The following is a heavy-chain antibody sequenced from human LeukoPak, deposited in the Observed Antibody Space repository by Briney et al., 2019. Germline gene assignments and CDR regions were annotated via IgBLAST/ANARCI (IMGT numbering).Heavy chain of an antibody. J-gene: IGHJ3*02. CDR1: GYTLTSYD. D-gene: IGHD2-8*01. V-gene: IGHV1-8*01. Sequence: ASVKVSCKASGYTLTSYDINWVRQATGQGLEWMGWMNPNSGNTGYAQKFQGRVTMTRNTSISTAYMELSSLRSEDTAVYYCARTKADHDTFDIWGQGTMVTVSS. CDR2: MNPNSGNT. CDR3: ARTKADHDTFDI.